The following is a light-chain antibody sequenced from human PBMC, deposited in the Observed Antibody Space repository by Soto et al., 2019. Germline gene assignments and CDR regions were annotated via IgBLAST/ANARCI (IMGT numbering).Light chain of an antibody. V-gene: IGLV1-36*01. Sequence: QSVLTQPPSVSGAPRQKVTISCSGSNSNIGNNAVNWYQQFAGKAPKLLIYYDDLLTLGVSDRLCGSKSGTSASRPIRGPKGEVEARYYWEEGEDTGDGRVFGGGTKVTVL. J-gene: IGLJ3*02. CDR3: EEGEDTGDGRV. CDR2: YDD. CDR1: NSNIGNNA.